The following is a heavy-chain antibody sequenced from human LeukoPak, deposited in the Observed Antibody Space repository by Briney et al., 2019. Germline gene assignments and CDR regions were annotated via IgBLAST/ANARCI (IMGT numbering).Heavy chain of an antibody. J-gene: IGHJ4*02. CDR1: GGTFSSYA. V-gene: IGHV1-69*15. D-gene: IGHD3-9*01. Sequence: GASVKVSCKASGGTFSSYAISWVRQAPGQGLEWMGRIIPIFGTANYAQKFQGRVTITADESTSTAYMELSSLRSEDTAVYYCARGGDVLRYFDWLLYLDYWGQGTLVTVSS. CDR2: IIPIFGTA. CDR3: ARGGDVLRYFDWLLYLDY.